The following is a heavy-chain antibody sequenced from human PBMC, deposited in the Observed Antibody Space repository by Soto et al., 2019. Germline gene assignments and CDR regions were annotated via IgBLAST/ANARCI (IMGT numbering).Heavy chain of an antibody. Sequence: EVQLLESGGGLVQPGGSLRLSCAASGFTFSSYAMSWVRQAPGKGLAWVSAISGSGGSTYYADSVKGRFTISRDNSKNTLYLQMNSLRAEDTAVYYCAKDMGRYYDSSGFGYWGQGTLVTVSS. CDR1: GFTFSSYA. V-gene: IGHV3-23*01. D-gene: IGHD3-22*01. CDR2: ISGSGGST. J-gene: IGHJ4*02. CDR3: AKDMGRYYDSSGFGY.